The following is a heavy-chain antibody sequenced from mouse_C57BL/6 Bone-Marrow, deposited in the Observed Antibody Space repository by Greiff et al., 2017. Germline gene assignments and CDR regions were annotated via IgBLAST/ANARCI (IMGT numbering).Heavy chain of an antibody. CDR3: ARYYHYFDY. Sequence: VQLKESGPGLVKPSQSLSLTCSVTGYSITSGYYWSWIRQFPGNQLEWMGFISYDGSNNYNPSLKNRNSLTRDKSKHLFFLKLNSVTSEDTATYYCARYYHYFDYWGQGTTLTVSS. J-gene: IGHJ2*01. CDR2: ISYDGSN. D-gene: IGHD1-1*02. CDR1: GYSITSGYY. V-gene: IGHV3-6*01.